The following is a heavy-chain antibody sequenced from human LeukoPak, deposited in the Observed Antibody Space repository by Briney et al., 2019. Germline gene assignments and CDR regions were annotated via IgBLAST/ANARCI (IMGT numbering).Heavy chain of an antibody. CDR3: TRDLVGGTWASGY. V-gene: IGHV1-2*02. Sequence: ASVKVSCKASGFTFTGYYIHWVRQAPGQGLEWMGWINPNNGGTNYAQTFQDKVTMTRDTSISTAYMELSSLRSDDTALYYCTRDLVGGTWASGYWGQGTTVTVSS. CDR1: GFTFTGYY. D-gene: IGHD1-14*01. CDR2: INPNNGGT. J-gene: IGHJ6*02.